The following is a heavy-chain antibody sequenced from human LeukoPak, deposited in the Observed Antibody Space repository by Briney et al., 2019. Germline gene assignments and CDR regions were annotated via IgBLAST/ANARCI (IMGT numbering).Heavy chain of an antibody. Sequence: GGSLRLSCAAPGFTFDDYAMHWVRQAPGKGLEWVSLISENGGIIYYADSLKGRFTISRDNSKNSLYLQMNSLRAEDTALYYCAKGLRRDGYNRFGWFDRWGQGTLVTVSS. V-gene: IGHV3-43*02. J-gene: IGHJ5*02. CDR2: ISENGGII. CDR3: AKGLRRDGYNRFGWFDR. D-gene: IGHD5-24*01. CDR1: GFTFDDYA.